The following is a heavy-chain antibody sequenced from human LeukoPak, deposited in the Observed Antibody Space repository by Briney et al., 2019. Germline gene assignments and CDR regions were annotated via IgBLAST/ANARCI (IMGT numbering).Heavy chain of an antibody. J-gene: IGHJ4*02. Sequence: SVKVSCKASGGTFSSYAISWVRQAPGQGLEWMGRIIPIFGSANYAQKFQGRVTITTDESTSTAYMELSSLRSEDTAVYYCARDSPVDYYYDSSGYYNHFDYWGQGTLVTVSS. D-gene: IGHD3-22*01. CDR2: IIPIFGSA. CDR3: ARDSPVDYYYDSSGYYNHFDY. CDR1: GGTFSSYA. V-gene: IGHV1-69*05.